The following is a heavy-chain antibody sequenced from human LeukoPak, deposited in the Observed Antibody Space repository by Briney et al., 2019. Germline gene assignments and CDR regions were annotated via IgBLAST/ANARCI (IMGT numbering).Heavy chain of an antibody. V-gene: IGHV3-30-3*01. CDR3: ARARSYYGSGRPSQYFDY. CDR1: GFTFSSYA. D-gene: IGHD3-10*01. Sequence: HPGGSLRLSCAASGFTFSSYAMHWVRQAPGKGLEGGAVISYDGSNKYYADSVKGRFTISRDNSENTLYLQMNSLRAEDTAVYYCARARSYYGSGRPSQYFDYCGQGTLVTVSS. J-gene: IGHJ4*02. CDR2: ISYDGSNK.